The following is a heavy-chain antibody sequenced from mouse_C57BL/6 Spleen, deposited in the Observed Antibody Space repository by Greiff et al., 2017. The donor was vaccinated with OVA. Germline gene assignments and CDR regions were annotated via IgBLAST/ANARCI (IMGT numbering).Heavy chain of an antibody. Sequence: EVQLVESGPGLVKPSQSLSLTCSVTGYSITSGYYWNWIRQFPGNKLEWMGYISYDGSNNYNPSLKNRISITRDTSKNQFFLKLNSVTTEDTATYYCAREDGYWGSAMDYWGQGTSVTVSS. CDR3: AREDGYWGSAMDY. D-gene: IGHD2-3*01. CDR1: GYSITSGYY. V-gene: IGHV3-6*01. CDR2: ISYDGSN. J-gene: IGHJ4*01.